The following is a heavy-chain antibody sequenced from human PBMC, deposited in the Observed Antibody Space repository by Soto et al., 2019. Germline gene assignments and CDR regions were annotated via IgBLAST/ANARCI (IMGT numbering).Heavy chain of an antibody. V-gene: IGHV3-49*02. J-gene: IGHJ5*02. CDR2: IRSKAYGGTT. D-gene: IGHD2-21*01. CDR3: TYSLTHSGRPVS. Sequence: GKGLEWVGFIRSKAYGGTTEYAASVKGRFTISRDDSKSIAYLQMNSLKTEDTAVYYCTYSLTHSGRPVSWFQGTRATVP.